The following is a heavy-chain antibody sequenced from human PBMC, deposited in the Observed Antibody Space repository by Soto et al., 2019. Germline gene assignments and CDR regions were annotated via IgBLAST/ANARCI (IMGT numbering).Heavy chain of an antibody. CDR3: ARGGMTTATMRGYFDL. V-gene: IGHV1-69*01. CDR2: IIPIFGTA. Sequence: QVQLVQSGAEVKKPGSSVKVSCKASGGTFSSYAISWVRQAPGQGLEWMGGIIPIFGTANYAQKFQGRVTITADEATSTDYMERSSLRSEDTAVYYCARGGMTTATMRGYFDLWGRGTLVTVSS. CDR1: GGTFSSYA. J-gene: IGHJ2*01. D-gene: IGHD4-17*01.